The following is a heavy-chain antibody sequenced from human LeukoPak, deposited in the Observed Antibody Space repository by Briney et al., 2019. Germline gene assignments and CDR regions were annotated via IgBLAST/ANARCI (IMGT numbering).Heavy chain of an antibody. Sequence: SETLSLTCTVSGGFISSYYWSWIRQPPGKGLEWIGYIYYSGSTNYNPSLKSRVTISVDTSKNQFSLKLSSVTAADTAVYYCANLYRDYDEYWMDYWGQGTLVTVSS. CDR3: ANLYRDYDEYWMDY. J-gene: IGHJ4*02. CDR2: IYYSGST. V-gene: IGHV4-59*08. D-gene: IGHD3-22*01. CDR1: GGFISSYY.